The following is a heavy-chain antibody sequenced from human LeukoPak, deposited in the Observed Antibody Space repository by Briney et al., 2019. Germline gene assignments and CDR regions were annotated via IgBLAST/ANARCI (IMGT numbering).Heavy chain of an antibody. D-gene: IGHD2-2*02. CDR1: GFTFSSYW. J-gene: IGHJ4*02. CDR3: ANPHPYCSSTSCYTPDFDY. Sequence: GGSLRLSCVAAGFTFSSYWMNWVRQAPGKGLEWVANIKQDGSEKYYVDSVKGRFTISRDNAKNSLYVQMNSLRAEDTAVYYCANPHPYCSSTSCYTPDFDYWGQGTLVTVSS. CDR2: IKQDGSEK. V-gene: IGHV3-7*01.